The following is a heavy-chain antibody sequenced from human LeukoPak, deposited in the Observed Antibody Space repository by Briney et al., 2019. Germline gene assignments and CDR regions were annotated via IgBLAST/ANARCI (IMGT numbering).Heavy chain of an antibody. CDR1: GGSISSGDYY. CDR2: IYYSGST. Sequence: PSQTLSLTCTVSGGSISSGDYYWSWIRQHPGKGLEWIGYIYYSGSTYYNPSLKSRVTISVDTSKNQFSLKLSSVTAADTAVYYCARDYGSGSYYYYYGMDVWGQGTTVTVSS. V-gene: IGHV4-31*03. CDR3: ARDYGSGSYYYYYGMDV. J-gene: IGHJ6*02. D-gene: IGHD3-10*01.